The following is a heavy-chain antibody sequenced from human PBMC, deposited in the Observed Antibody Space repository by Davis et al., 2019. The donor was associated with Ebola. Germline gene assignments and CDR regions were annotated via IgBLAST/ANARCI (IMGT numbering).Heavy chain of an antibody. J-gene: IGHJ4*02. CDR3: ARVGHGGNSVDY. CDR2: ISSSGSTI. CDR1: GFTFSSYE. V-gene: IGHV3-48*03. D-gene: IGHD4-23*01. Sequence: PGGSLRLSCAASGFTFSSYEMNWVRQAPGKGLEWVSYISSSGSTIYYADSVKGRFTISRDNAKKSLYLQMNSLRAEDTADYYCARVGHGGNSVDYWGQGALVTVSS.